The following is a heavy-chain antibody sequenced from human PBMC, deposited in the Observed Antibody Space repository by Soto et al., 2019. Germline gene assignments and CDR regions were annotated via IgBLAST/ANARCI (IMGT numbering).Heavy chain of an antibody. V-gene: IGHV4-34*01. Sequence: QVHVQQSGGGLLKPSETLSLTCAASGGSFSEHSWCWIRQPPGKGLEWIGEINRSGITNYNPSPKSRVTRSADTCKKELSLRVNSVTAADTAMYYCARGRWSWYIEDWGQGTLVTVSS. CDR1: GGSFSEHS. CDR3: ARGRWSWYIED. J-gene: IGHJ1*01. CDR2: INRSGIT. D-gene: IGHD2-21*01.